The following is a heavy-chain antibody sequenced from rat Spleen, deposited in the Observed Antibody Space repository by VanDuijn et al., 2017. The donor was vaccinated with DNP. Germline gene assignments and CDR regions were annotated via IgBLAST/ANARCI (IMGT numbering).Heavy chain of an antibody. CDR3: AIHLGVFDY. CDR1: GYSITSNHK. CDR2: INNAGST. V-gene: IGHV3-3*01. J-gene: IGHJ2*01. D-gene: IGHD4-4*01. Sequence: EVQLQESGPGLVKPSQSLSLTCSVTGYSITSNHKWTWIRKFPGNELEWMGYINNAGSTNYNPSLKSRFSITRDTSKNQFFLQVNSVRNEDTATYYCAIHLGVFDYWGQGVMVIVSS.